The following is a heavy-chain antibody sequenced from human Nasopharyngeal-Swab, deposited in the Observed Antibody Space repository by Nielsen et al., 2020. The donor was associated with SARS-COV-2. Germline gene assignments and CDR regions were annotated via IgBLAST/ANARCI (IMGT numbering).Heavy chain of an antibody. J-gene: IGHJ5*02. Sequence: SETLSLTCTVSGGSISSSSYYWGWIRQPPGKGLEWIGSIYYSGSTYYNPSLKSRVTISVDTSKNQFSLKLSSVTAADTAVYYCARDSSSWLGWFDPWGQGTLVTGSS. V-gene: IGHV4-39*07. CDR2: IYYSGST. CDR1: GGSISSSSYY. CDR3: ARDSSSWLGWFDP. D-gene: IGHD6-13*01.